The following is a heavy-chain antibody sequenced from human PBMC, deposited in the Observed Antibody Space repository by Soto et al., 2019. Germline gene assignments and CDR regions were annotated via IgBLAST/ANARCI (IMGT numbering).Heavy chain of an antibody. J-gene: IGHJ4*02. CDR1: GDSISPYY. Sequence: PSETLSLTCTVSGDSISPYYWSWIRQSPGKGLEWIGYIYYSGSTNYNPSLKSRVTISIDTSKSQFSLKLTSVTAADTAVYYCARVNYFASGSYPADIDSWGQGTLVTVSS. V-gene: IGHV4-59*01. CDR3: ARVNYFASGSYPADIDS. CDR2: IYYSGST. D-gene: IGHD3-10*01.